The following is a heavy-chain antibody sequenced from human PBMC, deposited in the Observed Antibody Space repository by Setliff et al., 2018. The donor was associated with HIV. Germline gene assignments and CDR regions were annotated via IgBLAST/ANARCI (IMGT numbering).Heavy chain of an antibody. D-gene: IGHD3-16*01. V-gene: IGHV4-61*01. Sequence: SETLSLTCIVSGGSISSGTYYWSWIRQPPGKGLEWIGYIYYSGSTNYNPSLKSRVTISVDTSKNQFSLKLSSVTAADTAVYYCARGLGVRHGPHCYMDVWGKGTTVTVSS. CDR3: ARGLGVRHGPHCYMDV. CDR1: GGSISSGTYY. CDR2: IYYSGST. J-gene: IGHJ6*03.